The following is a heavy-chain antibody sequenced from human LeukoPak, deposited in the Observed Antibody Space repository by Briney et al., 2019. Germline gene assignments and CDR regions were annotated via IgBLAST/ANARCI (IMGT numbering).Heavy chain of an antibody. D-gene: IGHD4-17*01. CDR3: ARTSPYGDYAGYFDY. CDR2: ISYDGSNK. J-gene: IGHJ4*02. Sequence: GRSLRLSCAASGFTFSSYAMHWVRQAPGKGLEWVAVISYDGSNKYYADSVKGRFTISRDNSKNTLYLQMNSLRAEDTAVYYCARTSPYGDYAGYFDYWGQGTLVTVSS. V-gene: IGHV3-30-3*01. CDR1: GFTFSSYA.